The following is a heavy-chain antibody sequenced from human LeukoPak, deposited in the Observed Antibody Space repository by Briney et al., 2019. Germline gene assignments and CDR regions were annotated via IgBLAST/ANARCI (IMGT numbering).Heavy chain of an antibody. CDR3: ARDLIAAAGSWWFDP. V-gene: IGHV5-51*01. D-gene: IGHD6-13*01. CDR1: GYSFTSYW. CDR2: IYPGDSDT. J-gene: IGHJ5*02. Sequence: GESLKISCKGSGYSFTSYWIGWVRQMPGKGLEWMGIIYPGDSDTRYSPSFQGQATISADKSISTAYLQWSSLKASDTAMYYCARDLIAAAGSWWFDPWGQGTLVTVSS.